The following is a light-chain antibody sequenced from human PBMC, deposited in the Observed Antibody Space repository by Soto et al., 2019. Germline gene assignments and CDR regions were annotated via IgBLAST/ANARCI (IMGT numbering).Light chain of an antibody. CDR1: QGISSY. CDR3: QQYSSYSWT. J-gene: IGKJ1*01. V-gene: IGKV1-9*01. CDR2: AAS. Sequence: QSPSSLSASVGDGVTITCRASQGISSYLAWYQQKPGKAPKLLIYAASTLQSGVPSRFSGSGSGTEFTLTISSLQPDDFATYYCQQYSSYSWTFGQGTKVDI.